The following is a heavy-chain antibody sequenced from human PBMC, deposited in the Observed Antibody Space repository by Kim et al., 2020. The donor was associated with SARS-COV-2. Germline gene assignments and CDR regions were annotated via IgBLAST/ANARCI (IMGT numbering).Heavy chain of an antibody. CDR3: ARDPISMVRGVIYNGMDV. CDR2: INQDGSEK. V-gene: IGHV3-7*03. J-gene: IGHJ6*02. D-gene: IGHD3-10*01. CDR1: GFTFSSYW. Sequence: GGSLRLSCAASGFTFSSYWMSWVRRAPGKGLEWVANINQDGSEKYYVDSLKGRFTISRDNAKNSLYLQMNSLRAEDTAVYYCARDPISMVRGVIYNGMDVWGQGTTVTVSS.